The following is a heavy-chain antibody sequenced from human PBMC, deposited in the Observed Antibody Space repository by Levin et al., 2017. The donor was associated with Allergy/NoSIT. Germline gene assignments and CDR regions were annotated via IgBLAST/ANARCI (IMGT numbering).Heavy chain of an antibody. Sequence: GGSLRLSCATSGFTFSTFAMSWVRQAPGKGLEWVSSLGNNGESTYYADSVKGRFTISRDTSKNTLFLQMNSLRAEDTAVYYCAKAGRAYGDYFYFDYWGQGTMVTVSS. CDR1: GFTFSTFA. V-gene: IGHV3-23*01. J-gene: IGHJ4*02. CDR2: LGNNGEST. D-gene: IGHD4-17*01. CDR3: AKAGRAYGDYFYFDY.